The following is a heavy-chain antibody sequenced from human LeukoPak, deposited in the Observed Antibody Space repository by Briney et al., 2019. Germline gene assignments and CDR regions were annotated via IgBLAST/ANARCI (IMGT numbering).Heavy chain of an antibody. CDR2: IKQDASWE. CDR1: GFTFSSYS. Sequence: GGSLRLSCAASGFTFSSYSMNWVRQAPGKGLEWVANIKQDASWEHYVDSVKGRFTISRDNAKNSLSLQMNSLRAEDTAVYYCARDVSATGGIDSWGRGTLVTVSS. D-gene: IGHD1-14*01. V-gene: IGHV3-7*01. CDR3: ARDVSATGGIDS. J-gene: IGHJ4*02.